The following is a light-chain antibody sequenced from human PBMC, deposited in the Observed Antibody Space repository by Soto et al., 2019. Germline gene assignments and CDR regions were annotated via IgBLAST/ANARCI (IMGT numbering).Light chain of an antibody. CDR3: QQCYSTPIT. CDR2: WAS. CDR1: QSVLYSYNNKNY. V-gene: IGKV4-1*01. Sequence: DTVMTQSPDSLALSLGERATINLTSRQSVLYSYNNKNYLAWYQQKPGQPPKXLIYWASTRESGVPDRFSGSGSGTDFTLTISSLQAEDVAVYYCQQCYSTPITFGQGTRLEI. J-gene: IGKJ5*01.